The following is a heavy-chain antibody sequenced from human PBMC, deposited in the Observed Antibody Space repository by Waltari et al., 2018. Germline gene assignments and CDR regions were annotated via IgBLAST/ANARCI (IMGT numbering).Heavy chain of an antibody. V-gene: IGHV1-24*01. CDR2: FDPEDGET. CDR1: GYTLTELS. Sequence: QVQLVQSGAAVKKPGASVKVSCKVSGYTLTELSMHWVRQAPGNGLEGMGGFDPEDGETIYAQKFQGRVTMTEDTATDTAYMELSSLRSEDTAVYYCATATFTVTTGYYYYGMDVWGQGTTVTVSS. J-gene: IGHJ6*02. D-gene: IGHD4-17*01. CDR3: ATATFTVTTGYYYYGMDV.